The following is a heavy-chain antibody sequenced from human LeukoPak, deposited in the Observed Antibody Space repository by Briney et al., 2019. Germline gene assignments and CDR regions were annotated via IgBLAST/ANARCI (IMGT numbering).Heavy chain of an antibody. CDR2: IRYDGSNK. Sequence: GGSLRLSCAASGFTFSSYGMHWVRQAPGKGLEWVAFIRYDGSNKYYADSVKGRFTISRDNSKNTLYLQMNSLRAEDTAVYYCAKEVIVVVIGESDAFDIWGQGTMVTVSP. CDR3: AKEVIVVVIGESDAFDI. J-gene: IGHJ3*02. CDR1: GFTFSSYG. D-gene: IGHD2-21*01. V-gene: IGHV3-30*02.